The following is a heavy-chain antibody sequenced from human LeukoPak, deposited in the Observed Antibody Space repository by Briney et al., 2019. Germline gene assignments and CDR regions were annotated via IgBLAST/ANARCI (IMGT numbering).Heavy chain of an antibody. Sequence: ASVKVSCKASGYTFTSYAMHWVRQAPGQRLEWMGWINAGNGNTKYSQKFQGRVTMTTDTSTSTAYMELRSLRSDDTAVYYCARGGYCSSTSCYTIAFDIWGQGTMVTVSS. J-gene: IGHJ3*02. D-gene: IGHD2-2*02. CDR1: GYTFTSYA. V-gene: IGHV1-3*01. CDR2: INAGNGNT. CDR3: ARGGYCSSTSCYTIAFDI.